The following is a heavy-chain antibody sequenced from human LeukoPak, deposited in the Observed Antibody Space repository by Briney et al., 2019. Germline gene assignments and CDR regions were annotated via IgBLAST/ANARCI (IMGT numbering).Heavy chain of an antibody. CDR1: GGSISSGGYY. CDR3: ARGLRDWFDP. D-gene: IGHD5-12*01. CDR2: IYYSGST. J-gene: IGHJ5*02. Sequence: SQTLSLTCTVSGGSISSGGYYWSWIRQHPGKGLEWIGYIYYSGSTYYNPSLKSRVTISVDTSKNQCSLKLSSVTAADTAVYYCARGLRDWFDPWGQGTLVTVSS. V-gene: IGHV4-31*03.